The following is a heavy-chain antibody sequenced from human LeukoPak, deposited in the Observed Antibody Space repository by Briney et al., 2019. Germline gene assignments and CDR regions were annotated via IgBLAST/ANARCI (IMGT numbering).Heavy chain of an antibody. Sequence: GGALRLSRAAPGFTFSSYWMSWVRQAPGKGLEGVANIKQDGSEKYYVDSVKGRFTISRDNAKNSLYLQMNSLRAEDTAVYYCARADYGDPRSLDYWGQGTLVTVSS. J-gene: IGHJ4*02. V-gene: IGHV3-7*04. D-gene: IGHD4-17*01. CDR2: IKQDGSEK. CDR1: GFTFSSYW. CDR3: ARADYGDPRSLDY.